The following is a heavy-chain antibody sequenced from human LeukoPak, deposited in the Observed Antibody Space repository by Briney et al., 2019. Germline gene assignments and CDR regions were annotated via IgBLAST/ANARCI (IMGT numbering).Heavy chain of an antibody. J-gene: IGHJ3*01. Sequence: ASVKVSCKASGYTFTIYYMYWVRQAPGQGLEWMGWINPNSGDTDYAQKFQGRVTMTRDTSISTAYMELSRLRSDDTAVYYCAIHHVPYYDSSAYDAFDVWGEGTMVTVSS. CDR1: GYTFTIYY. D-gene: IGHD3-22*01. V-gene: IGHV1-2*02. CDR3: AIHHVPYYDSSAYDAFDV. CDR2: INPNSGDT.